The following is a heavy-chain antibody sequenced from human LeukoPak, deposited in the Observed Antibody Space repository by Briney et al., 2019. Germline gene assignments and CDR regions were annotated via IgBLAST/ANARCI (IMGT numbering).Heavy chain of an antibody. CDR1: GFTVSSNY. Sequence: GGSLRLSWAASGFTVSSNYMSWVRQAPGRGRGWASVIYGVGSTYYADSVKGRFTISRHNSKNTLYLQMNSLRAEDTAVYYCARDSDYVWGSYRYSYYGMDVWGQGTTVTVSS. CDR2: IYGVGST. CDR3: ARDSDYVWGSYRYSYYGMDV. J-gene: IGHJ6*02. V-gene: IGHV3-53*01. D-gene: IGHD3-16*02.